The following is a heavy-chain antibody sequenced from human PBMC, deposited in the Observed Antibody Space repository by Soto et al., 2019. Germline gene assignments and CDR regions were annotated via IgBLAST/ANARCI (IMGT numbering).Heavy chain of an antibody. V-gene: IGHV3-43*01. CDR2: ISWDGGST. CDR1: GFTFDDYT. Sequence: GGSLRLSCAASGFTFDDYTMHWVRQAPGKGLEWVSLISWDGGSTYYADSVKGRFTISRDNSKNSLYLQMNSLRTEDTALYYCAKASTYYYHMDVWGQGTTVTVSS. J-gene: IGHJ6*02. CDR3: AKASTYYYHMDV.